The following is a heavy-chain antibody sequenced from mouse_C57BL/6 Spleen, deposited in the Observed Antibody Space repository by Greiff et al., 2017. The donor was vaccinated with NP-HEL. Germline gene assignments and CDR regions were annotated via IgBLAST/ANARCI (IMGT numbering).Heavy chain of an antibody. D-gene: IGHD6-1*01. Sequence: DVKLVESGGGLVKPGGSLKLSCAASGFTFSDYGMHWVRQAPEKGLEWVAYISSGSSTIYYADTVKGRFTISRDNAKNTLFLQMTSLRSEDTAMYYCARRDSAYWYFDVWGTGTTVTVSS. CDR2: ISSGSSTI. CDR1: GFTFSDYG. V-gene: IGHV5-17*01. CDR3: ARRDSAYWYFDV. J-gene: IGHJ1*03.